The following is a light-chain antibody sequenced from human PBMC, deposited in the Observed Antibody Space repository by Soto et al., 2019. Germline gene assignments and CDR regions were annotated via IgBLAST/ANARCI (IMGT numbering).Light chain of an antibody. J-gene: IGKJ1*01. CDR1: HSLCSGD. CDR2: GAS. CDR3: KQYGSSPQWT. V-gene: IGKV3-20*01. Sequence: DIGLTQSAGNLCLSPGERATLXCRASHSLCSGDAALDHQKPGKAPRLLXXGASSRATGIQERLSGSGSGKDFTLNISRLEPEDFAVYYCKQYGSSPQWTFGQGTKVDIK.